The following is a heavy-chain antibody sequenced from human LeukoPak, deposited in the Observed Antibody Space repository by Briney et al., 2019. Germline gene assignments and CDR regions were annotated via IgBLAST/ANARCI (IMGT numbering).Heavy chain of an antibody. CDR3: ARAPSISLGNDY. CDR2: INHSGST. Sequence: SETLSLTCAVYGGSFSGYYWSWIRQPPGKGLEWIGEINHSGSTNYNPSLKSRVTISVDTSKNQSSLKLSSVTAADTAVYYCARAPSISLGNDYWGQGTLVTVSS. J-gene: IGHJ4*02. D-gene: IGHD2-2*01. V-gene: IGHV4-34*01. CDR1: GGSFSGYY.